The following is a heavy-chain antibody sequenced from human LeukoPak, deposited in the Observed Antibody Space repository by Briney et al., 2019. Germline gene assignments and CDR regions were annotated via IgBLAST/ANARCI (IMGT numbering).Heavy chain of an antibody. CDR1: GFTFSSYA. CDR2: ISGSGSST. Sequence: GGSLRLSCAASGFTFSSYAMSWVRQAPGKGLEWVSAISGSGSSTYYADSVKGRFTTSRDNTKNTLYLQMSSLRPEDTAVYYCAKDRYIYGYLFEYWGPGTPVTVSS. D-gene: IGHD5-18*01. CDR3: AKDRYIYGYLFEY. J-gene: IGHJ4*02. V-gene: IGHV3-23*01.